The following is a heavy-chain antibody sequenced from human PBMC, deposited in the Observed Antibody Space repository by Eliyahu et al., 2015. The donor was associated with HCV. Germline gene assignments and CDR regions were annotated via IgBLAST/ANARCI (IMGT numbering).Heavy chain of an antibody. CDR2: ISSSSTYI. D-gene: IGHD3-10*01. Sequence: EVQLVESGGGLVKPGGSLRLSCEASGFTFSSYSMNWVRQAPGKGLEWVSSISSSSTYIYYADSVKGRFTISRDNAKNSLYLQMNSLRAEDTAVYYCARDSITMVRGVIDYWGQGTLVTVSS. CDR3: ARDSITMVRGVIDY. V-gene: IGHV3-21*01. CDR1: GFTFSSYS. J-gene: IGHJ4*02.